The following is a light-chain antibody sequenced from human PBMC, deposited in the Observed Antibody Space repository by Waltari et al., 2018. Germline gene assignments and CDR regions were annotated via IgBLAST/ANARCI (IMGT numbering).Light chain of an antibody. Sequence: QSALTQPPSASGSPGQSVTLSCTGTSSDVGAYNPVSWHQQHPGKAPKLMIYEVNKRPSGVPDRFSGSKSGNTASLTVSGLQAEDEADYYCSSYADNTIFVFGTGTKVTVL. CDR2: EVN. CDR3: SSYADNTIFV. V-gene: IGLV2-8*01. J-gene: IGLJ1*01. CDR1: SSDVGAYNP.